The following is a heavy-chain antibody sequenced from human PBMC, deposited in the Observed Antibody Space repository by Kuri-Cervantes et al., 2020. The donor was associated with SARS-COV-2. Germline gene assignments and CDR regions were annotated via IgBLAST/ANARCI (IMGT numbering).Heavy chain of an antibody. CDR3: AKVESQVEDDYVGDYWGYFDY. J-gene: IGHJ4*02. D-gene: IGHD4-17*01. CDR1: GFTFSSYA. CDR2: ISGSGGST. Sequence: GESLKFSCAASGFTFSSYAMSWVRQAPGKGLEWVSAISGSGGSTYYADSVKGRFTISRDNSKNTLYLQMNSLRAEDTAVYYCAKVESQVEDDYVGDYWGYFDYWGQGTLVTVSS. V-gene: IGHV3-23*01.